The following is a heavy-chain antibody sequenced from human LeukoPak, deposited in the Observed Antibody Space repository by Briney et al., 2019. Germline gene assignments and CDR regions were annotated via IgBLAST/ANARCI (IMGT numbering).Heavy chain of an antibody. V-gene: IGHV3-11*01. CDR1: GFTFSDYY. CDR2: IDSSGSST. J-gene: IGHJ4*02. D-gene: IGHD1-26*01. CDR3: ARGRVGSTYYFDY. Sequence: GGSLRLSCAASGFTFSDYYMNWIRQAPGKGLEWVSYIDSSGSSTYYADSVKGRFTISRDNSKNTLYLQMNSLRAEDTAVYYCARGRVGSTYYFDYWGQGTLVTVSS.